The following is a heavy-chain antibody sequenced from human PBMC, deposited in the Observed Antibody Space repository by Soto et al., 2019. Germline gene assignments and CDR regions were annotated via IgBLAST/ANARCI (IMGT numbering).Heavy chain of an antibody. CDR1: GGTFGNTA. D-gene: IGHD3-3*01. CDR2: IVPLFGTA. CDR3: ARDGDPGYSFWSGPLGGGRFDP. J-gene: IGHJ5*02. V-gene: IGHV1-69*12. Sequence: QVQLVQSGAEVKEPGSSVNVSCKTSGGTFGNTAVTWVRQVPGQGLEWIGGIVPLFGTANYAQKFRGRVMITADESPSTAYRELSGVRSDDTAIYYCARDGDPGYSFWSGPLGGGRFDPWGQGTLVTVSS.